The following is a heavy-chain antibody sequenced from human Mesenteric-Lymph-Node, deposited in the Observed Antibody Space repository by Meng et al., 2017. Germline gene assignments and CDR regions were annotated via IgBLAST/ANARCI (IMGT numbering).Heavy chain of an antibody. CDR2: IKQGGNEK. Sequence: GGSLRPSCAASGFTFSSYAMSWVRQAPGKGLEWVANIKQGGNEKNYVDSVKGRFTISRDDAKSSMYLQMNSLRPEDTAVYYCARGSLGALDVWGQGTMVTVSS. V-gene: IGHV3-7*01. J-gene: IGHJ3*01. CDR3: ARGSLGALDV. CDR1: GFTFSSYA.